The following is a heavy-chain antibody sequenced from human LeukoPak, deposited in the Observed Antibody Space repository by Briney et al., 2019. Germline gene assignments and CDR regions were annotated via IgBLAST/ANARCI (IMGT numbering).Heavy chain of an antibody. CDR3: AREGSEDSNTGLDH. CDR2: IQNGGST. D-gene: IGHD6-6*01. Sequence: GGSLRLSCAASGLNVSSNYMSWVRQAPGKGLQWVSVIQNGGSTYYADSSEDGFTISSDSSTNTLYLQMNSLRVDDTAVYYCAREGSEDSNTGLDHWGQGTLVTVSS. CDR1: GLNVSSNY. V-gene: IGHV3-53*01. J-gene: IGHJ4*02.